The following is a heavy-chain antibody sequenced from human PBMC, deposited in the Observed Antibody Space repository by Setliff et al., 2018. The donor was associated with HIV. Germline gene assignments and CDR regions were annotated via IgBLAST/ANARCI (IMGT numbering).Heavy chain of an antibody. Sequence: SVKVSCKASADTVSSYGISWVRQAPGQGLEWMGRIIPNFGAANYAQRFRGRVTITADKSTSTVYMELTSLRSEDTAMYYCAGDVGRRWDYYFDIWGRGTLVTVSS. J-gene: IGHJ2*01. CDR2: IIPNFGAA. CDR1: ADTVSSYG. V-gene: IGHV1-69*06. D-gene: IGHD1-26*01. CDR3: AGDVGRRWDYYFDI.